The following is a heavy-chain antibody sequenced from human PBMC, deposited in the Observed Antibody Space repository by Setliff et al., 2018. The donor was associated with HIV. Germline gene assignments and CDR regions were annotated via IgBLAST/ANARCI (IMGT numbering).Heavy chain of an antibody. CDR3: ARDREYYDSSGSYYFDY. D-gene: IGHD3-22*01. CDR2: ISGSSGVI. V-gene: IGHV3-48*04. J-gene: IGHJ4*02. Sequence: GGSLRLSCAASGFTFGSYSMNWVRQTPGGRLEWVAYISGSSGVIHYADSVKGRFTISRDNGKNSLYLQMNSLRAEDTAVYYCARDREYYDSSGSYYFDYWGQGTLVTVSS. CDR1: GFTFGSYS.